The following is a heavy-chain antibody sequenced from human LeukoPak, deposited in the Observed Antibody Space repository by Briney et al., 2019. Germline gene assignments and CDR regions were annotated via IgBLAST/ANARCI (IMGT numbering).Heavy chain of an antibody. CDR3: ARDTPYCSSPNCYTSLDY. CDR1: GFSFSSSA. J-gene: IGHJ4*02. D-gene: IGHD2-2*02. Sequence: GGSLRLSCAASGFSFSSSAMHWVRQAPGKGLEWLAVISFDGSNKYYARSVKGRFTISRDNSENTLYLQMNSLRPEDTAVYYCARDTPYCSSPNCYTSLDYWGQGTLVTVSS. CDR2: ISFDGSNK. V-gene: IGHV3-30-3*01.